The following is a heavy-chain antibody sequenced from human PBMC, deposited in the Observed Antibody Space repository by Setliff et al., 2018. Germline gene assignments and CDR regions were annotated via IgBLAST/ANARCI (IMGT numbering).Heavy chain of an antibody. J-gene: IGHJ4*02. Sequence: PGGSLRLSCAASGFTFDDYAMHWVRQTPGKGLEWVSSISDSSIYIYYVDSVKGRFTISRDNAQNSLYLQMDSLRAEDTAVYYCARTCSGSGCYAGLESWGQGTPVTVSS. D-gene: IGHD2-15*01. CDR3: ARTCSGSGCYAGLES. V-gene: IGHV3-21*01. CDR1: GFTFDDYA. CDR2: ISDSSIYI.